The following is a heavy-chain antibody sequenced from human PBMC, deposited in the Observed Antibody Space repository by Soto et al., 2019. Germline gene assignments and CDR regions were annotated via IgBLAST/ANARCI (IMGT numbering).Heavy chain of an antibody. D-gene: IGHD1-26*01. V-gene: IGHV4-34*01. CDR1: GGSFSGYY. Sequence: SETLSLTCAVYGGSFSGYYWSWVRQPPGKGLEWIGEINHNGGTNYDPSFKSRVTISVDTSKNQFSLKLNSVTTADTAVYYCAIGRWDLRFDPWGQGTLVTVSS. J-gene: IGHJ5*02. CDR3: AIGRWDLRFDP. CDR2: INHNGGT.